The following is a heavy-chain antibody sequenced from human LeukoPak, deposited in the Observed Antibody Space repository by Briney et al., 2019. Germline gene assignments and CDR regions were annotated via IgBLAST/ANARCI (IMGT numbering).Heavy chain of an antibody. D-gene: IGHD6-13*01. CDR2: LYSGGST. Sequence: HAGGSLRLSCAASGFTVSSTYMSWVRQAPGKGLEWVSTLYSGGSTHYADSVKGRFTISRDNSKNTLYLQMNSLRAEDTAVYYCVRDSPGPPYTSGWYGNWGQGSLVTVSS. CDR1: GFTVSSTY. J-gene: IGHJ1*01. V-gene: IGHV3-53*01. CDR3: VRDSPGPPYTSGWYGN.